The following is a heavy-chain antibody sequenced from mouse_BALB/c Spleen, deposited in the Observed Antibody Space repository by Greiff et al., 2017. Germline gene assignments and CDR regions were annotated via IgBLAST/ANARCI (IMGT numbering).Heavy chain of an antibody. D-gene: IGHD1-1*01. CDR2: IWSGGST. Sequence: VQLQQSGPGLVQPSQSLSITCTVSGFSLTSYGVHWVRQSPGKGLEWLGVIWSGGSTDYNAAFISRLSISKDNSKSQVFFKMNSLQANDTAIYYCARGPLYYYGSSFYAMDYWGQGTSVTVSS. J-gene: IGHJ4*01. CDR1: GFSLTSYG. V-gene: IGHV2-2*02. CDR3: ARGPLYYYGSSFYAMDY.